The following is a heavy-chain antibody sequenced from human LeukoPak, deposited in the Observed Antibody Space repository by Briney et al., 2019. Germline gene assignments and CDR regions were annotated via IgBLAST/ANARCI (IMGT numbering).Heavy chain of an antibody. CDR3: ARDSVVTLPPDY. J-gene: IGHJ4*02. D-gene: IGHD4-23*01. Sequence: PSETLSLTCAVSGYSISSGYYRGWIRQPPGKGLEWIGSIFHSGITYNNPSLRSRVTISVDTSKNQFSLKLSSVTAADTAVYYCARDSVVTLPPDYWGQGTLVTVSS. CDR2: IFHSGIT. CDR1: GYSISSGYY. V-gene: IGHV4-38-2*02.